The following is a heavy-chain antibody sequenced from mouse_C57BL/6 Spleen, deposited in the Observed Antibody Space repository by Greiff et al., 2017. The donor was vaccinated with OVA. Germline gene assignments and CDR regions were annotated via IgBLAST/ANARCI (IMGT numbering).Heavy chain of an antibody. CDR1: GYTFTDYY. D-gene: IGHD1-3*01. CDR2: INPYTGGT. V-gene: IGHV1-19*01. J-gene: IGHJ1*03. Sequence: EVQLQQSGPVLVKPGASVKMSCKASGYTFTDYYMNWVKQSHGKSLEWIGVINPYTGGTSYNQKFKGKATLTVDKSSSTAYMELNSLTSEDSAVYYCARPSLPSGYFDVWGTGTTVTVSS. CDR3: ARPSLPSGYFDV.